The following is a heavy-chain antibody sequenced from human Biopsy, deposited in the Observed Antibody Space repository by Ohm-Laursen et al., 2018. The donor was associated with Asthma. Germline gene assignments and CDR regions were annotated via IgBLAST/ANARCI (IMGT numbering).Heavy chain of an antibody. CDR1: GGTFNTYV. Sequence: ASVKVSCKPLGGTFNTYVIGWVRQAPGQGLGGMGGTNSVFGTPTYPQKFQDRVTITADDSTSTVYMELSSLRSEDTAVYYCARKAGSCISRTCYSLDFWGQGTLVTVSS. D-gene: IGHD2-2*01. J-gene: IGHJ4*02. CDR3: ARKAGSCISRTCYSLDF. CDR2: TNSVFGTP. V-gene: IGHV1-69*01.